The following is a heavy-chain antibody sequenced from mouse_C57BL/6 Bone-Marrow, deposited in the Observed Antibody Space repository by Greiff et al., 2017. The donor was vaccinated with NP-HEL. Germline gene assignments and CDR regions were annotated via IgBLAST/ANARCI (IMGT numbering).Heavy chain of an antibody. J-gene: IGHJ1*03. CDR1: GYTFTSYG. CDR3: ARSYGNWYFDV. D-gene: IGHD2-1*01. V-gene: IGHV1-81*01. Sequence: QVQLKESGAELARPGASVKLSCKASGYTFTSYGISWVKQRTGQGLEWIGEIYPRSGNTYYNEKFKGKATLTADKSSSTAYMELRSLTSEDSAVYFCARSYGNWYFDVWGTGTTVTVSS. CDR2: IYPRSGNT.